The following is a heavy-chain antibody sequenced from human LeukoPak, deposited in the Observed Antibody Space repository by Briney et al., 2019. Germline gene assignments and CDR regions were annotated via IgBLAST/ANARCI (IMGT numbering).Heavy chain of an antibody. Sequence: PGGSLRLSCAASGFTFSSYAMSWVRQAPGKGLEWVSAISGSGGSTYYADSVKGRFTISRDNSKNSLYLQMNSLRAEDTAVYYCARMGDYGSGIIDYWGQGTLVTVSS. CDR2: ISGSGGST. J-gene: IGHJ4*02. V-gene: IGHV3-23*01. CDR1: GFTFSSYA. CDR3: ARMGDYGSGIIDY. D-gene: IGHD3-10*01.